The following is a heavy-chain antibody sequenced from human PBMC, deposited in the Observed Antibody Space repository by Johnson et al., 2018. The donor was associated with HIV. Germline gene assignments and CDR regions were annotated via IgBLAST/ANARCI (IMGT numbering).Heavy chain of an antibody. Sequence: QVQLVESGGGVVQPGRSLRLSCAASGFTFSIYGMHWVRQAPAKGLEWVAVISYDGSDKYYAASVKGRFTISRDNSKNTLYLQMNSLRAEDTAVYYCARDATYYYDSSGYHDAFDIWGQGTMVTVSS. V-gene: IGHV3-30*19. D-gene: IGHD3-22*01. CDR2: ISYDGSDK. J-gene: IGHJ3*02. CDR3: ARDATYYYDSSGYHDAFDI. CDR1: GFTFSIYG.